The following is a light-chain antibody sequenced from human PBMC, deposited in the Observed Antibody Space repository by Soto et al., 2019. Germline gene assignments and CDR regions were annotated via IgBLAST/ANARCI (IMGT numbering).Light chain of an antibody. Sequence: DIVMTQTPLSSPVTLGQPASISCRSSQSLVSWLQQRPGQPPRLLIYKISKRFSGVPDRFSGSGAGTDFTLRISRVEAEDVGVYYCMQATQFPWTFGQGTKVEI. V-gene: IGKV2-24*01. CDR3: MQATQFPWT. J-gene: IGKJ1*01. CDR2: KIS. CDR1: QSLV.